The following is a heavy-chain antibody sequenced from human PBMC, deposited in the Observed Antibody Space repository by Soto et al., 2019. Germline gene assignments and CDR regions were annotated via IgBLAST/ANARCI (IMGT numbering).Heavy chain of an antibody. CDR2: IRDGVGSI. V-gene: IGHV3-48*02. CDR1: GISFRECC. J-gene: IGHJ3*02. Sequence: GGALRLPWGGSGISFRECCKHWVLQSPGQGLEWLAYIRDGVGSIKYADSVEGRFTISRDNAKNSLYLQMNSLRDEDTAVYYCARDHRYALDIWGQWTSVTVSS. CDR3: ARDHRYALDI.